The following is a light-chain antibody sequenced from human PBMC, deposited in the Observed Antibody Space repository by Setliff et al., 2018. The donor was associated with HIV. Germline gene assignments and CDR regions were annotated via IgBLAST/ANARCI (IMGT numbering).Light chain of an antibody. CDR2: GAS. V-gene: IGKV3-15*01. J-gene: IGKJ4*01. CDR1: QSVGTN. CDR3: QEYDRGLSGT. Sequence: EVTMTQSPATLSVSPGERATLSCRASQSVGTNLAWYQQRRGQAPRLLIYGASTRATGIPDRFSGSGSGTEFTLTISSLQSEDFAVYYCQEYDRGLSGTFGGGTKVDIK.